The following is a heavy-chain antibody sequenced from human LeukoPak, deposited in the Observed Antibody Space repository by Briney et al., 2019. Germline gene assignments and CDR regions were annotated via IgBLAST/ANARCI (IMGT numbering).Heavy chain of an antibody. V-gene: IGHV1-69*06. J-gene: IGHJ1*01. CDR1: GGTFSSYA. CDR3: ARDEDYGDVEYFQH. Sequence: ASVKVSCKASGGTFSSYAISWVRQAPGQGLEWMGGIIPIFGTANYAQKFQGRVTITADKSTSTAYMELSSLRSEDTAVYHCARDEDYGDVEYFQHWGQGTLVTVSS. D-gene: IGHD4-17*01. CDR2: IIPIFGTA.